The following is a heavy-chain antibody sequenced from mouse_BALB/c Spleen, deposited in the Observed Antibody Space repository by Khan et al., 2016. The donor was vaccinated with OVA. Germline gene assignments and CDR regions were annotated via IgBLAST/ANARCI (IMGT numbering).Heavy chain of an antibody. D-gene: IGHD1-1*01. J-gene: IGHJ4*01. CDR1: GFTFSTYG. V-gene: IGHV5-6*01. CDR2: ISSGGTYT. Sequence: EVELVESGGDLVKPGGSLKLSCAASGFTFSTYGMSWVRQTPDKRLEWVATISSGGTYTYYPASVKGRFTISRDNAKNTLYLQISSLRSEDTAMYYCARHWVGVMDYWGQGTSVTVSS. CDR3: ARHWVGVMDY.